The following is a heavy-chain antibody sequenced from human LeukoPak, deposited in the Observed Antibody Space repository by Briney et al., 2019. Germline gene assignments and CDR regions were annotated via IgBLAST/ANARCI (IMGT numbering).Heavy chain of an antibody. J-gene: IGHJ4*02. D-gene: IGHD3-22*01. CDR2: INPSGDRT. V-gene: IGHV1-46*01. CDR1: GYPFTSYY. CDR3: ARDPYYDGTSGSYSLDY. Sequence: GASVKVSCKASGYPFTSYYFHWVRQAPGQGLEWMGIINPSGDRTTYAQKFQGRVTVTRDTSTSTVYMELSSLRSEDTAVYYCARDPYYDGTSGSYSLDYWGQGTLVTVSS.